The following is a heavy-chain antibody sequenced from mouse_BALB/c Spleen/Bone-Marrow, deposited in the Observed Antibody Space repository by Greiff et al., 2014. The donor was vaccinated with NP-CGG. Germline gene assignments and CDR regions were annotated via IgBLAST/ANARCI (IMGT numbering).Heavy chain of an antibody. V-gene: IGHV1-69*02. CDR3: TRPGYFHGSGPYAMDY. D-gene: IGHD3-1*01. CDR2: IYPSDSYT. Sequence: QVQLKQSGAELVRPGASVKLSCKASGYTFTSYWINWVKQRPGQGLEWIGNIYPSDSYTDYNQKFKDRATLTVDKSSSTAYMQLSSPTSEDSAVYYCTRPGYFHGSGPYAMDYWGQGTSVTVSS. CDR1: GYTFTSYW. J-gene: IGHJ4*01.